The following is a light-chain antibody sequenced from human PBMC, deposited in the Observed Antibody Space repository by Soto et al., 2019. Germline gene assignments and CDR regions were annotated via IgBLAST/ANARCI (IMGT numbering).Light chain of an antibody. CDR2: GTS. CDR1: QSVSTN. V-gene: IGKV3-15*01. Sequence: ETVMTQSPATLSVSPGERATLSCRASQSVSTNLAWYQQKPGQAPRLLIYGTSTRATGIPATFSGSGYGTEFTLTISSLQSEDFSIYYCKQYNNWPLTFGGGTRVEIK. J-gene: IGKJ4*01. CDR3: KQYNNWPLT.